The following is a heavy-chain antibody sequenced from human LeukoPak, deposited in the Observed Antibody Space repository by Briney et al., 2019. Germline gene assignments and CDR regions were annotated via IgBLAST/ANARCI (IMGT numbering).Heavy chain of an antibody. J-gene: IGHJ4*02. Sequence: ASVKVSCKASGYTFTGYCVHWVRQAPGQGLEWIGRINPNTDITSYAQKFQGRVTVTRDTSINTAYMELSSLRSDDTAVYYCARLEWLVTPNFDYWGQGTLVTVSS. V-gene: IGHV1-2*06. CDR2: INPNTDIT. CDR1: GYTFTGYC. D-gene: IGHD6-19*01. CDR3: ARLEWLVTPNFDY.